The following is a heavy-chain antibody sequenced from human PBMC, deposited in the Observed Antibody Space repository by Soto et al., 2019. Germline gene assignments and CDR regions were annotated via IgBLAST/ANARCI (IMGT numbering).Heavy chain of an antibody. CDR3: AKTRATQLLYFDY. J-gene: IGHJ4*02. CDR2: ISGSGGST. D-gene: IGHD2-2*02. CDR1: GFTFSSYA. V-gene: IGHV3-23*01. Sequence: EVQLLESGGGLVQPGGSLRLSCAASGFTFSSYAMSWVRQAPGKGLEWVSAISGSGGSTYYADSVKGRFTISRDNSKNTLYRQMNSLSAEDTAVYYCAKTRATQLLYFDYWGQGTLVTVSS.